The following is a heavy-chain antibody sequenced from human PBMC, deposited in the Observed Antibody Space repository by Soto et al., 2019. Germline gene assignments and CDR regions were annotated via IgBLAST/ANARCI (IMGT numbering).Heavy chain of an antibody. CDR3: ARTTVTTHLHDY. CDR1: GGSISSGGYY. D-gene: IGHD4-17*01. J-gene: IGHJ4*02. Sequence: QVQLQESGPGLVKPSQTLSLTCTVSGGSISSGGYYWSWIRQHPGKGLESIGYIYNSGSTYYNPSLKSRVTISVDTSKNQFSLKLSSVTAADTAVYYCARTTVTTHLHDYWGQGTLVTVSS. CDR2: IYNSGST. V-gene: IGHV4-31*03.